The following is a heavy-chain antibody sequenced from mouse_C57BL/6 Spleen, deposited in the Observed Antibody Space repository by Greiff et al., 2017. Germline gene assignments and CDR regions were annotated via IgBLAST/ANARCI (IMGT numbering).Heavy chain of an antibody. V-gene: IGHV3-1*01. CDR1: GYSITSGYD. CDR3: ARDRHYGSSYHWYFDV. J-gene: IGHJ1*03. D-gene: IGHD1-1*01. Sequence: VQLKESGPGMVKPSQSLSLTCTVTGYSITSGYDWHWIRHFPGNKLEWMGYISYSGSTNYNPSLKSRISITHDTSKNHFFLKLNSVTTEDTATYYCARDRHYGSSYHWYFDVWGTGTTVTVSS. CDR2: ISYSGST.